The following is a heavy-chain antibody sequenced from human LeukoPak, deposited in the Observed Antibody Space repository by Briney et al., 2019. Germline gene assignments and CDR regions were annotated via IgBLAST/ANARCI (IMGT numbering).Heavy chain of an antibody. CDR2: ISPRSETI. Sequence: PGGSLRLSCATSGFSFTRRGMNWVRHPPGKGLEWVSYISPRSETIYYAESVKGRFTVSRDDSKNTLYLQMNSLRAEDTAVYYCARGSTQYSSGWYGLDYWGQGTLVTVSS. J-gene: IGHJ4*02. CDR1: GFSFTRRG. D-gene: IGHD6-19*01. CDR3: ARGSTQYSSGWYGLDY. V-gene: IGHV3-48*04.